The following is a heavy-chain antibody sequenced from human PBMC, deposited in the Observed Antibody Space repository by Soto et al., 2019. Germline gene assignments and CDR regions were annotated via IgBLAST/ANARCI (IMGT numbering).Heavy chain of an antibody. CDR1: GFIFDVYA. J-gene: IGHJ4*02. V-gene: IGHV3-9*01. D-gene: IGHD2-2*01. Sequence: EVQLVESGGGLVQPGRSLRLSCAASGFIFDVYAMHWVRQAPGKGLEWVSSISWNSGTIVYADSVKGRFTISRDNAKNSLYLQMNSLRTVDTAFYYCTKGRSTSCFAPVDYWGQGTLVTVSS. CDR2: ISWNSGTI. CDR3: TKGRSTSCFAPVDY.